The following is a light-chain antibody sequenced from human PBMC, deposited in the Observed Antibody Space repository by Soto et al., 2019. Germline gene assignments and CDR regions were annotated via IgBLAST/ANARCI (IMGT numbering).Light chain of an antibody. Sequence: QSALTQPASVSGSPGQSITISCTGTSSDVGAYKYVSWYQQHPGKAPKLMIYDVSSRPSGVSNRFSGSKSGTTASLIISGLQAEDEADYYCISYTSSDTYVFGTGTKVTVL. J-gene: IGLJ1*01. CDR1: SSDVGAYKY. V-gene: IGLV2-14*01. CDR2: DVS. CDR3: ISYTSSDTYV.